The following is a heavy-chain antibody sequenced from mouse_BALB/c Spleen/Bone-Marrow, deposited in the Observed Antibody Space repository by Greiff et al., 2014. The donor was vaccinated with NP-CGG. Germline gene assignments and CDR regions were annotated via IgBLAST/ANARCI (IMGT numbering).Heavy chain of an antibody. CDR3: ARGGSTMITTFAY. Sequence: QVQLQQPGAELVRTGVSVKISCKGSGYTFTDYAMHWVKRSHAKSLEWIGVISTYYGDASYNQKFKGKATMTVDKSSSTAYMELARLTSEDSAIYYCARGGSTMITTFAYWGQGTLVTVSA. D-gene: IGHD2-4*01. J-gene: IGHJ3*01. V-gene: IGHV1S137*01. CDR1: GYTFTDYA. CDR2: ISTYYGDA.